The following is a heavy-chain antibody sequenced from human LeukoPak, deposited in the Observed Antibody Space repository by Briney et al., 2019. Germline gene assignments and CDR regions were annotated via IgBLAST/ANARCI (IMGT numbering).Heavy chain of an antibody. Sequence: GASVKVSCKASGYTFTSYDINWVRQATGQGLEWMGWINTNTGNPTYAQGFTGRFVFSLDTSVSTAYLQISSLKAEDTAVYYCARGYYYDSSGYSLGMDVWGQGTTVTVSS. CDR2: INTNTGNP. J-gene: IGHJ6*02. V-gene: IGHV7-4-1*02. CDR3: ARGYYYDSSGYSLGMDV. CDR1: GYTFTSYD. D-gene: IGHD3-22*01.